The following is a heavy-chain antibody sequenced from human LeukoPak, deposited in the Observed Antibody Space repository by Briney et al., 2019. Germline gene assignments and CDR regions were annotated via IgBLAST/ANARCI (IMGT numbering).Heavy chain of an antibody. CDR3: ARIAARVIDY. D-gene: IGHD6-6*01. CDR1: GGSISSGDYY. Sequence: SETLSLTCTVSGGSISSGDYYWSWIRQPPGKGLEWIGYIYYSGSTYYNPSLKSRVTISVDTSKNQFSLKLSSVTAADTAAYYCARIAARVIDYWGQGTLVTVSS. J-gene: IGHJ4*02. CDR2: IYYSGST. V-gene: IGHV4-30-4*01.